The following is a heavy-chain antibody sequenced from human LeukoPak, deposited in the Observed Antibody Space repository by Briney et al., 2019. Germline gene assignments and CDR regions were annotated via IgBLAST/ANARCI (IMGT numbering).Heavy chain of an antibody. CDR2: INHSGST. J-gene: IGHJ6*03. V-gene: IGHV4-39*07. CDR1: GGSISSSDYY. D-gene: IGHD6-13*01. Sequence: SETLSLTCTVSGGSISSSDYYWGWIRQPPGKGLEWIGEINHSGSTNYNPSLKSRVTISVDTSKNQFSLKLSSVTAADTAVYYCARGYFFGYYYMDVWGKGTTVTVSS. CDR3: ARGYFFGYYYMDV.